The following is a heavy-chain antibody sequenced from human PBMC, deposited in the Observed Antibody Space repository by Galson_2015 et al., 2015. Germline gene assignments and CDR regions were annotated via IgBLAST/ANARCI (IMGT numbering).Heavy chain of an antibody. CDR1: GGTFSSYG. Sequence: SVKVSCKASGGTFSSYGISWVRQAPGQGLEWMGGIIPNFGTANYAQKFQGRVTITADESTSTAYMELSSLRSEDTAVYYCASSRITMVRENYYYYYMDFWGKGTTVTVSS. V-gene: IGHV1-69*13. CDR2: IIPNFGTA. CDR3: ASSRITMVRENYYYYYMDF. D-gene: IGHD3-10*01. J-gene: IGHJ6*03.